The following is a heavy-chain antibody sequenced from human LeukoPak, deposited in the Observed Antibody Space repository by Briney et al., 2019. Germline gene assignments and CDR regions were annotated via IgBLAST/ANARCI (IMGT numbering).Heavy chain of an antibody. J-gene: IGHJ5*02. CDR3: ARDGDSSGYYSGWFDP. CDR1: GGSISSYY. CDR2: IYYSGNT. Sequence: PSETLSLTCTVSGGSISSYYWSWIRQPPGKGLEWIGYIYYSGNTNYNPSLKSRVTISVDTSKNQFSLKLSSVTAADTAVYYCARDGDSSGYYSGWFDPWGQGTLVTVSS. V-gene: IGHV4-59*01. D-gene: IGHD3-22*01.